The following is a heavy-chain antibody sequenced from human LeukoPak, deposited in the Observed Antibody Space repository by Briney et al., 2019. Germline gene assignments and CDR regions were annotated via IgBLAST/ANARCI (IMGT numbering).Heavy chain of an antibody. CDR3: AKDDLDPIFGVVMYAFDI. J-gene: IGHJ3*02. Sequence: GGSLRLSCAASGFTFSSYGMHWVRQAPGKGLEWVAFIRYDGSNKYYADSVKGRFTISRDNSKNTLYLQMNSLRAEDTAVYYCAKDDLDPIFGVVMYAFDIWGQGTMVTVSS. CDR1: GFTFSSYG. CDR2: IRYDGSNK. V-gene: IGHV3-30*02. D-gene: IGHD3-3*01.